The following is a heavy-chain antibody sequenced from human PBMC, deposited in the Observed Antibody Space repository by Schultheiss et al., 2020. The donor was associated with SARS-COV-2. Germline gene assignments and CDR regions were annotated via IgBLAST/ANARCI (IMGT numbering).Heavy chain of an antibody. D-gene: IGHD3-3*01. V-gene: IGHV3-33*06. CDR1: GFTFSSYG. J-gene: IGHJ5*02. Sequence: GGSLRLSCAASGFTFSSYGMHWVRQAPGKGLEWVAVIWYDGSNKYYADSVKGRFTISRDNSKNTLYLQMNSLRAEDTAVYYCAKERITMGHNWFDPWGQGTLVTVSS. CDR2: IWYDGSNK. CDR3: AKERITMGHNWFDP.